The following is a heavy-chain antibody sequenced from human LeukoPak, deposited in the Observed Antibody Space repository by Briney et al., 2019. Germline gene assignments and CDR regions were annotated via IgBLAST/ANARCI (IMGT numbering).Heavy chain of an antibody. J-gene: IGHJ4*02. CDR2: ISSSGSTI. CDR1: GFTFSSYE. V-gene: IGHV3-48*03. CDR3: ARRLAVAGTSY. D-gene: IGHD6-19*01. Sequence: PGGSLRLSCAASGFTFSSYEMNWVRQAPGKGLEWASYISSSGSTIYYADSVKGRFTISRDNAKNSLYLQMNSLRAEDTAVYYCARRLAVAGTSYWGQGTLVTVSS.